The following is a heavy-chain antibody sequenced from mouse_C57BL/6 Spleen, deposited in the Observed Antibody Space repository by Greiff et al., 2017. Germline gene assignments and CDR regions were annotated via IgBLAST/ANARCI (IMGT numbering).Heavy chain of an antibody. Sequence: QVQLQQPGAELVMPGASVKLSCKASGYTFTSYWMHWVKQRPGQGLEWIGEIDPSDSYTNYNQKFKGKSTLTVDKSSSTAYMQLSSLTSADSAVYYCARVYYGNSYFDYWGQGTTLTVSS. CDR1: GYTFTSYW. CDR2: IDPSDSYT. D-gene: IGHD2-1*01. V-gene: IGHV1-69*01. J-gene: IGHJ2*01. CDR3: ARVYYGNSYFDY.